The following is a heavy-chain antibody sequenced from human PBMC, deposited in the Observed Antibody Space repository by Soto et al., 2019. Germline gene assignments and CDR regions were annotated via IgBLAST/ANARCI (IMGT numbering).Heavy chain of an antibody. CDR1: GFSFSDYY. J-gene: IGHJ5*02. V-gene: IGHV3-11*01. CDR3: ARGACITCYYDDWFDT. D-gene: IGHD2-15*01. CDR2: ISGSGDNI. Sequence: QAQLVESGGGLVKPGGSLRVSCAASGFSFSDYYMTWIRQAPGKGLEWVSYISGSGDNIHYADSVKGRFTISRDNAKNSLYLQMDSLRVEDTAVYYCARGACITCYYDDWFDTWGQGTLVTVSS.